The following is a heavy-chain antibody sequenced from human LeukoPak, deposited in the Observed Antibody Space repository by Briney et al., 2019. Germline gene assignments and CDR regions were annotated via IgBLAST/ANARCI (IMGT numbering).Heavy chain of an antibody. CDR1: GGSISSGGYY. CDR3: ARGDNYYDCDY. CDR2: IYYSGST. J-gene: IGHJ4*02. D-gene: IGHD3-22*01. Sequence: SETLSLTCTVPGGSISSGGYYWSWIRQHPGKGLEWIGYIYYSGSTYYNPSLKSRVTISVDTSKNQFSLKLSSVTAADTAVYYCARGDNYYDCDYWGQGTLVTVSS. V-gene: IGHV4-31*03.